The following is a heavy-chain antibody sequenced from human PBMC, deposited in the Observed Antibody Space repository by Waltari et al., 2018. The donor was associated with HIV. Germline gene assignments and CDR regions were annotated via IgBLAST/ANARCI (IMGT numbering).Heavy chain of an antibody. CDR1: GYTFTRYD. Sequence: QVSLVQSGAEVKKPGASVQVSCKASGYTFTRYDRNWVRQATGQGLEWMGWINLNSGNRGYAQKFQGRVTLTKDSTITTAFMELSDLRSDDTAIYYCVRVAGSIDYWGQGTLVTVSS. CDR3: VRVAGSIDY. CDR2: INLNSGNR. V-gene: IGHV1-8*01. J-gene: IGHJ4*02.